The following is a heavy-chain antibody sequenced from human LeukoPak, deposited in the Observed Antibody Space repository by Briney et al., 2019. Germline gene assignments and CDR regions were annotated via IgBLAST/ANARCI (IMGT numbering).Heavy chain of an antibody. CDR1: GFTFSNYW. Sequence: PGGSLRLSCAASGFTFSNYWMHWVRQTPGKGLMWVSCIGSDGSSTSYADSVKGRFTISRGNTKNMLYLQMNSLRVEDTAVYYCARGPIVGATTWFDPWGQGTLVTVSS. D-gene: IGHD1-26*01. CDR3: ARGPIVGATTWFDP. CDR2: IGSDGSST. J-gene: IGHJ5*02. V-gene: IGHV3-74*01.